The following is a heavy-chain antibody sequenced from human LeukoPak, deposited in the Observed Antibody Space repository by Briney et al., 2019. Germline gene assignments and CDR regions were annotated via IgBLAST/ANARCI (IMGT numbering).Heavy chain of an antibody. V-gene: IGHV4-34*01. CDR2: INHSGST. CDR1: GGSFSGYY. Sequence: PSETLSLTCAVYGGSFSGYYWSWIRQPPGKGLEWIGEINHSGSTNYNPSLKSRVAISVDTSKNQFSLKLSSVTAADTAVYYCARQQTDNWFDPWGQGTLVIVSS. J-gene: IGHJ5*02. CDR3: ARQQTDNWFDP.